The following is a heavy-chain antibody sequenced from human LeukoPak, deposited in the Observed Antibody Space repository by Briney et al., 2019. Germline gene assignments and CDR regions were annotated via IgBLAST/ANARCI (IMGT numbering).Heavy chain of an antibody. Sequence: GASVKVSCKASGYTFTGYYMHWVRQAPGQGLEWMGWINPNSGGTNYAQKFQGRVTITRNTSISTAYMELSSLRSEDTAVYYCARGHLHSSSWYIVSFDPWGQGTLVTVSS. J-gene: IGHJ5*02. D-gene: IGHD6-13*01. V-gene: IGHV1-2*02. CDR3: ARGHLHSSSWYIVSFDP. CDR1: GYTFTGYY. CDR2: INPNSGGT.